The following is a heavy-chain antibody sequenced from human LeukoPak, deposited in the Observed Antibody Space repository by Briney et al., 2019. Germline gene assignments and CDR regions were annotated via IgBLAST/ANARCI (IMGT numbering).Heavy chain of an antibody. CDR2: ISGSGDFT. CDR3: AKVVIRGVTLDAFDI. D-gene: IGHD3-10*01. V-gene: IGHV3-23*01. CDR1: GFTFTSYA. J-gene: IGHJ3*02. Sequence: GGSLRLSCAASGFTFTSYAMSWVRQAPGKGLEWVSVISGSGDFTFYADSVKGRFTISRDNSKNTLNLQMNSLRAEDTAVYYCAKVVIRGVTLDAFDIWGQGTMVTVSS.